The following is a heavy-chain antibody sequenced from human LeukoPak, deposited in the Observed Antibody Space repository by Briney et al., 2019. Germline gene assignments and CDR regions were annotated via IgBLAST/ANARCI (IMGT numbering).Heavy chain of an antibody. CDR1: GYSISSGYY. CDR2: IYHSGST. J-gene: IGHJ5*02. CDR3: ASGYCSSTSCYTPLGWFDP. Sequence: SETLSLTCTVPGYSISSGYYWGWIRQPPGKGLEWIGSIYHSGSTYYNPSLKSRVTISVDTSKNQFSLKLSSVTAADTAVYYCASGYCSSTSCYTPLGWFDPWGQGTLVTVSS. V-gene: IGHV4-38-2*02. D-gene: IGHD2-2*02.